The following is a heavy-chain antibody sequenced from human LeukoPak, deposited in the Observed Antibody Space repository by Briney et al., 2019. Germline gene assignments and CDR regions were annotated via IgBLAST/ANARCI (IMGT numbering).Heavy chain of an antibody. J-gene: IGHJ4*02. CDR3: ARQIGVSIDY. D-gene: IGHD5/OR15-5a*01. CDR2: IRFDGSNK. Sequence: GGSLRLSCAASRFTFRSFDMHWVRQAPGKGLEWVTFIRFDGSNKYYADSVKGRFTISRDNSKNTLYLQMSSLRPEDTAVYYCARQIGVSIDYWGQGTLVTVSS. V-gene: IGHV3-30*02. CDR1: RFTFRSFD.